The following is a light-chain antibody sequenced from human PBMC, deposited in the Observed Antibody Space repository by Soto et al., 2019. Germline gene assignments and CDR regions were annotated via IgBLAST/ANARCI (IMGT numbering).Light chain of an antibody. CDR1: QSVSSSY. V-gene: IGKV3-20*01. CDR2: GAS. CDR3: QQYGSSLWS. Sequence: EIVLTQSPGTLSLSPGERATLSCRASQSVSSSYLAWYQQKPGQAPRLLIYGASSRATGIPDRFSGSGSGTDFTLTISRLEPEDFAVYYCQQYGSSLWSIGQRTKVEIK. J-gene: IGKJ1*01.